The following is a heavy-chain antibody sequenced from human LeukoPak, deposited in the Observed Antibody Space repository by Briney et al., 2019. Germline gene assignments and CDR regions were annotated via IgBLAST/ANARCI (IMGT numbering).Heavy chain of an antibody. V-gene: IGHV3-7*02. D-gene: IGHD3-10*01. CDR2: IKGDGSQI. J-gene: IGHJ4*02. Sequence: GGSLRLSCAASGFIFSNFWMSWVRQAPGKGLEWVAHIKGDGSQIYYVDSTKGRFTISRDNAKNSLDLQMNSLRAEDTAVYYCATSRRGFGGLWGYWGQGTLVTVSS. CDR3: ATSRRGFGGLWGY. CDR1: GFIFSNFW.